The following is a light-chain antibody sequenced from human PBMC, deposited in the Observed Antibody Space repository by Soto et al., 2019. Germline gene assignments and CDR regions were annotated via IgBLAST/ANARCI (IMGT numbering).Light chain of an antibody. J-gene: IGKJ2*01. Sequence: EIVLTQSPGTLSLSPGERATLSCRASQSVSSNYLAWYQQKPGQTPRLLLYGASSRATGIPDRFSGSGSGTDFTLTISRLEPEDFAVYYCQQYGSSPYTFGQGNKLEIK. CDR2: GAS. V-gene: IGKV3-20*01. CDR3: QQYGSSPYT. CDR1: QSVSSNY.